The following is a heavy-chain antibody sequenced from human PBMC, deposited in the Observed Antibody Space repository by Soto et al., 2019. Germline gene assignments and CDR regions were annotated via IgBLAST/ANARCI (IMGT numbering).Heavy chain of an antibody. CDR3: AKGAVPAAPPSPAFDY. Sequence: GGSLRLSCAASGFTFSSYAMSWVRQAPGKGLEWVSAISGSGGSTYYADSVKGRFTISRDNSKNTLYLQMNSLRAEDTAVYYCAKGAVPAAPPSPAFDYWGQGTLVTVSS. CDR2: ISGSGGST. J-gene: IGHJ4*02. D-gene: IGHD2-2*01. V-gene: IGHV3-23*01. CDR1: GFTFSSYA.